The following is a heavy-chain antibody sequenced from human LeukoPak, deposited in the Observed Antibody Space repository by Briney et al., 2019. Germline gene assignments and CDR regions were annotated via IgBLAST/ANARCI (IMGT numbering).Heavy chain of an antibody. V-gene: IGHV3-73*01. D-gene: IGHD5-18*01. Sequence: GGSLRLSCAASGFTFSGSAMHWVRQASGKGLEWVGRIRSKANSYATAYAASVKGRFTISRDGSKNTAYLQMNSLKTEDTAVYYCTRGGYSYGFNWFDPWGQGTLVTVSS. CDR2: IRSKANSYAT. CDR3: TRGGYSYGFNWFDP. J-gene: IGHJ5*02. CDR1: GFTFSGSA.